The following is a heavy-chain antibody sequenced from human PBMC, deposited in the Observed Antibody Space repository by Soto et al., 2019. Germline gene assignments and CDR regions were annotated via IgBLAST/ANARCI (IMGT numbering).Heavy chain of an antibody. CDR1: GFTFSSYA. CDR3: AKYLRVYDSTRPPYDY. D-gene: IGHD3-22*01. Sequence: VGSLRLSCAASGFTFSSYAMSWVRQAPGKGLEWVSAISGSGGSTYYADSVKGRFTISRDNSKNTLYLQMNSLRAEDTAVYYCAKYLRVYDSTRPPYDYWGQGTLVTVSS. J-gene: IGHJ4*02. CDR2: ISGSGGST. V-gene: IGHV3-23*01.